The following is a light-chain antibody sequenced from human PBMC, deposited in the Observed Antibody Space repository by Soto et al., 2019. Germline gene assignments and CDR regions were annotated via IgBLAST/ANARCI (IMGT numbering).Light chain of an antibody. CDR3: QLYGGSPPRGT. CDR1: QSVNDNH. CDR2: GAS. Sequence: EGVLTQSPGTLSLSPGARATLSCRASQSVNDNHLAWYQQKGGQAPRLRIYGASTMATGVPERFSGSGFGTAYSLIVNGLEPDDFALYYCQLYGGSPPRGTFGLG. V-gene: IGKV3-20*01. J-gene: IGKJ3*01.